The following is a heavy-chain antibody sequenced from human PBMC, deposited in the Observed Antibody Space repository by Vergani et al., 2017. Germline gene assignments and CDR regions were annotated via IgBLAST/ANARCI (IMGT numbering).Heavy chain of an antibody. V-gene: IGHV1-69*08. CDR3: ARERPRSLISGSYYYFDY. J-gene: IGHJ4*02. CDR2: IIPILGIA. CDR1: GGTFSSYT. Sequence: QVQLVQSGAEVKKPGSSVKVSCKASGGTFSSYTISWVRQAPGQGLEWMGRIIPILGIANYAQKFQGRVTITADKSTSTAYMELSSLRSEDTAVYYCARERPRSLISGSYYYFDYWGQGTLVTVSS. D-gene: IGHD1-26*01.